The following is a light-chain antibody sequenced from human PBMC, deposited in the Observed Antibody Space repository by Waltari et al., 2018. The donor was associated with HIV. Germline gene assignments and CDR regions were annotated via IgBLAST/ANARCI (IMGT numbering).Light chain of an antibody. V-gene: IGLV2-14*01. CDR2: EVS. CDR1: HTDVGGYNS. J-gene: IGLJ2*01. CDR3: SSYTSSNTLV. Sequence: QSALTQPASVSGSPGQSIPLSCTCSHTDVGGYNSVSWYQQHPGKAPKLMIYEVSNRPSGVSNRFSGSKSGNTASLTISGLQTEDEAEYYCSSYTSSNTLVFGGGTKLTVL.